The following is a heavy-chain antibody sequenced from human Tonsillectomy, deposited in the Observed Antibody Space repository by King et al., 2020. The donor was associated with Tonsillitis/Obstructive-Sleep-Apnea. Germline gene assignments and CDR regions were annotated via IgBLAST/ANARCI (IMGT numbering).Heavy chain of an antibody. Sequence: VQLVESGAEVKKPGESLKISCKGSGYSFTSYWIGWVRQMPGKGLEWMGIIYPGDSDTRYSPSFQGQVTISADKSISTAYLQWSSLKASDTAMFYCARGYCSSTSGYRAAYDYWGQGTLVTVSS. D-gene: IGHD2-2*02. J-gene: IGHJ4*02. CDR2: IYPGDSDT. V-gene: IGHV5-51*01. CDR3: ARGYCSSTSGYRAAYDY. CDR1: GYSFTSYW.